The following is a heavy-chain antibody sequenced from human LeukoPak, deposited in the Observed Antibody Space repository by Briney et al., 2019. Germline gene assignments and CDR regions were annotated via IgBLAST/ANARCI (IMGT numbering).Heavy chain of an antibody. CDR3: ARDQTAGTTKSYYYSGMDV. Sequence: PGRSPRLSRAASAFTVSSDGTHWGRQAPRKGLEWVAGIWYDGSNKYYADSVKGRFSISRDNSKNTLYLQMNSLRAADTAVSYCARDQTAGTTKSYYYSGMDVWGQGTTVTVSS. CDR1: AFTVSSDG. V-gene: IGHV3-33*01. CDR2: IWYDGSNK. J-gene: IGHJ6*02. D-gene: IGHD6-13*01.